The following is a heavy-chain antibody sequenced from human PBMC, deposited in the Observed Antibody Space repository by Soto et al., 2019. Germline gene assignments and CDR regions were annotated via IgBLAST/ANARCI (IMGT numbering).Heavy chain of an antibody. CDR1: GFTFDDYA. CDR3: AKALSSTVTNGGVDY. Sequence: GGSLRLSCAASGFTFDDYAMHWVRQAPGKGLEWVSGISWNSGSIGYADSVKGRFTISRDNAKNSLYLQMNSLRAEDTALYYCAKALSSTVTNGGVDYWGQGTLVTVSS. V-gene: IGHV3-9*01. D-gene: IGHD4-4*01. J-gene: IGHJ4*02. CDR2: ISWNSGSI.